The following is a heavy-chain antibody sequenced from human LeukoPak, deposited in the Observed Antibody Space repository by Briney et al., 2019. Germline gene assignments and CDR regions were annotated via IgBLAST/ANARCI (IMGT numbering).Heavy chain of an antibody. CDR2: INPNSGGT. D-gene: IGHD5-18*01. V-gene: IGHV1-2*02. CDR3: ASAFYESSDTSMVTRYFQH. CDR1: GYTFTGYY. Sequence: GASVKVSCKASGYTFTGYYMNWVRRAPGQGLEWMGGINPNSGGTNYAQKFQGRVTITRDTSISTPYMVLSRLRSDDTAVYYCASAFYESSDTSMVTRYFQHWGQGTLVTVSS. J-gene: IGHJ1*01.